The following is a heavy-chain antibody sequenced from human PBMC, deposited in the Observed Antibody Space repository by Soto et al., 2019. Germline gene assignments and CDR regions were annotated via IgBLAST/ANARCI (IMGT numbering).Heavy chain of an antibody. CDR2: ISYDGSNK. V-gene: IGHV3-30*18. CDR1: GFTFSSYG. Sequence: QVQLVESGGGVVQPGRSLRLSCAASGFTFSSYGMHWVRQAPGKGLEWVAVISYDGSNKYYADSVKGRFTISRDNSKNPLYLQMNSLRAEDTAVYYCAKDGPPHSPLGYGMDVWGQGTTVTVSS. D-gene: IGHD3-10*01. J-gene: IGHJ6*02. CDR3: AKDGPPHSPLGYGMDV.